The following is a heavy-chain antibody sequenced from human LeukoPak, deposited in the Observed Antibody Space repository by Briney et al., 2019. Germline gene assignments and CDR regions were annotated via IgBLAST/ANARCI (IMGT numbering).Heavy chain of an antibody. D-gene: IGHD6-6*01. Sequence: GGSLRLSCAASGFTYSGYAMSWVRQAPGKGLEWVSAISDDAGSTYHADSVKGRFTISRDNSKNTLYLQMNSLRADDTAVYYLANRIEYSSSPAYFDFWGQGALVTVSS. CDR3: ANRIEYSSSPAYFDF. V-gene: IGHV3-23*01. CDR2: ISDDAGST. CDR1: GFTYSGYA. J-gene: IGHJ4*02.